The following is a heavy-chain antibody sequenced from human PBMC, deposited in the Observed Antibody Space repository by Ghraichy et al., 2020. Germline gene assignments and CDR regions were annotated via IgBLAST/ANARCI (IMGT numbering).Heavy chain of an antibody. Sequence: ASVKVSCKVSGYTLTELSMHWVRQAPGKGLEWMGGFDPEDGETIYAQKFQGRVTMTEDTSTDTAYMELSSLRSEDTAVYYCATVGAAGGYCSGGSCPSGWGSPFDPWGQGTLVTVSS. D-gene: IGHD2-15*01. CDR2: FDPEDGET. CDR3: ATVGAAGGYCSGGSCPSGWGSPFDP. CDR1: GYTLTELS. J-gene: IGHJ5*02. V-gene: IGHV1-24*01.